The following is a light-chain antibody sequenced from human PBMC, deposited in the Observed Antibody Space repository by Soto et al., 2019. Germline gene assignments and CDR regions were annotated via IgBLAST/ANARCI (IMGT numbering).Light chain of an antibody. Sequence: DIQMTQSPSTLSASVGDRVTITCRASQSISSWLAWYQQKPGKAPKLLIYDASSLESGVPSRFSGSGSGTEFTLTISSVQPDDFATYYCQQYNSYSWTFGLGTKVDIK. CDR2: DAS. J-gene: IGKJ1*01. V-gene: IGKV1-5*01. CDR3: QQYNSYSWT. CDR1: QSISSW.